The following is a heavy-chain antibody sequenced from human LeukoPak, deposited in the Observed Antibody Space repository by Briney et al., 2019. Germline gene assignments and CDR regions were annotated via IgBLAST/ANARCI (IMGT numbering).Heavy chain of an antibody. CDR1: GGSISSSSYY. CDR3: ARGRYYDSSGSLSYYFDY. CDR2: IYYSGST. J-gene: IGHJ4*02. Sequence: SETLSLTCTVSGGSISSSSYYWGWIRQPPGKGLEWIGSIYYSGSTYYNPSLKSRVTISVDTSKNQFSLKLSSVTAADTAVYYCARGRYYDSSGSLSYYFDYWGQGTLVTVSS. D-gene: IGHD3-22*01. V-gene: IGHV4-39*07.